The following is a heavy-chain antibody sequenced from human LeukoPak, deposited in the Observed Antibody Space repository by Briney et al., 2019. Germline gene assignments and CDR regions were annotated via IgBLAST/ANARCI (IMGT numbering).Heavy chain of an antibody. CDR3: ARAYGRGLGENAFDI. V-gene: IGHV3-48*03. J-gene: IGHJ3*02. CDR2: ISRSGGTI. CDR1: GFTFSSYE. Sequence: GGSLRLSCVASGFTFSSYEMNWVRQAPGKGLEWVSYISRSGGTIYYADSVKGRFTISRDNAKNSLYLQMNSLRAADTAVYYCARAYGRGLGENAFDIWGQGTVVTVSS. D-gene: IGHD3-16*01.